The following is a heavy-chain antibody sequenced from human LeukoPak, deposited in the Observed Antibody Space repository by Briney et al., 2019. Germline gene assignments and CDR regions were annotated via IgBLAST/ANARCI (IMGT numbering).Heavy chain of an antibody. Sequence: PSETLSLTCTVSGGSISSYYWSWIRQPPGKGLEWIGYIYYTGSTNYNPSLKSRVTMSVDTSKNQFSLKLSSVTAADTAVYYCARDPRIVGAILDGAFDIWGQGTMVTVSS. J-gene: IGHJ3*02. D-gene: IGHD1-26*01. CDR1: GGSISSYY. CDR3: ARDPRIVGAILDGAFDI. V-gene: IGHV4-59*12. CDR2: IYYTGST.